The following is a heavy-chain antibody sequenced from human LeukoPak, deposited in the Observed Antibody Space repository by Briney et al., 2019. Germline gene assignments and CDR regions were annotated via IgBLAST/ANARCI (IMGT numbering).Heavy chain of an antibody. V-gene: IGHV3-21*01. CDR1: GYTFSSYS. Sequence: PGGSLRLSCAASGYTFSSYSMNWVRQAPGKGLEWVSTISYAGSVKGRFTISRDNAKNSVYLQMNSLRAEDTAVYYCARASSGTQDSFDIWGQGTMVTVPS. J-gene: IGHJ3*02. D-gene: IGHD1-26*01. CDR3: ARASSGTQDSFDI. CDR2: IS.